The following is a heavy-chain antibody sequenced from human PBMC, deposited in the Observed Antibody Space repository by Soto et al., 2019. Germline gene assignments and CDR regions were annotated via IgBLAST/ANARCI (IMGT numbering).Heavy chain of an antibody. CDR1: GGTFSSYA. D-gene: IGHD4-4*01. CDR2: ITPIFGTA. CDR3: ASRTALDYSYYYGMDV. J-gene: IGHJ6*02. Sequence: SVKVSCKASGGTFSSYAISWVRQAPGQGLEWMGGITPIFGTANYAQKFQGRVTITADESTSTAYMELSSLRSEDTAVYYCASRTALDYSYYYGMDVWGQGTTVTVSS. V-gene: IGHV1-69*13.